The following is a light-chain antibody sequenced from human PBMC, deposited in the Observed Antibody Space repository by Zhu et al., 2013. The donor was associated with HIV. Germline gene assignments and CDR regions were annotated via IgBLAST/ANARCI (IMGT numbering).Light chain of an antibody. CDR1: QSVNSN. CDR3: QQYGRSPYN. J-gene: IGKJ2*01. Sequence: EIVMTQSPATLSVSLGESATLACRASQSVNSNLAWYQQKPGQAPRLLIYGASTRATGIPARFSGSGSGTDFTLTISRLEPDDFAVYYCQQYGRSPYNFGQGTRLDIK. V-gene: IGKV3-15*01. CDR2: GAS.